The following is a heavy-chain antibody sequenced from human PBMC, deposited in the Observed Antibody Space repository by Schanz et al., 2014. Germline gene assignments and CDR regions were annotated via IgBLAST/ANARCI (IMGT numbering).Heavy chain of an antibody. CDR3: ARGGSVATIAPYTWFDP. V-gene: IGHV4-30-2*06. CDR2: IYYSGNT. CDR1: GGSISSGGYS. Sequence: LQLQESGSGLMKPSQTLSLTCAVSGGSISSGGYSWNWIRQSPGKGLEWIGYIYYSGNTYYNPSRKSRVTISVDRSKNQFSLRLDSVTAADTAGYYCARGGSVATIAPYTWFDPWGQGTLVTGSS. D-gene: IGHD5-12*01. J-gene: IGHJ5*02.